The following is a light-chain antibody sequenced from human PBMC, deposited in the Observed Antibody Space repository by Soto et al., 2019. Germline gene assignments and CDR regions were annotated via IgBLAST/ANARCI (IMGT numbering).Light chain of an antibody. V-gene: IGLV2-14*01. CDR2: EVS. Sequence: QSALTQPASVSGSLGQSITIPCTGTSSDIGVYNYVSWYQHHPGKAPKLMLYEVSVRTSGVSNRFSAAKSGNTASLAISGRLAEDEYDYYCTSSRSTVVVFGGGTKVTVL. CDR3: TSSRSTVVV. CDR1: SSDIGVYNY. J-gene: IGLJ2*01.